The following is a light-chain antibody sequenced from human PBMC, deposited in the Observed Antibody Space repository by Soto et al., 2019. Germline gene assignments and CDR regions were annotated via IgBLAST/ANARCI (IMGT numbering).Light chain of an antibody. J-gene: IGKJ1*01. CDR2: DAS. CDR3: QQYNDYLWT. Sequence: DIQMTQSPSTLSASVGDRVTITCRSSQSISSWLAWYQQKPGKAPKLLIYDASTLESGGPSRFSGSGSGTEFTLTISSLQPDDFATYYCQQYNDYLWTFGQGTKVDIK. V-gene: IGKV1-5*01. CDR1: QSISSW.